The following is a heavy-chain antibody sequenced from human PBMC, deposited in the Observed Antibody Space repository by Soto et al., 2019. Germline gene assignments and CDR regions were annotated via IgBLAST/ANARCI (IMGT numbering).Heavy chain of an antibody. CDR2: MKEDGSEK. Sequence: GGSLRLSCGASGFNFSRSWMSWVRQAPGKGLEWVANMKEDGSEKYYADSVRGRFTISRDNAKNSVHLQMNSLRVEDTAVYYCARGFYTDYWGQGALVTVS. J-gene: IGHJ4*02. V-gene: IGHV3-7*01. CDR3: ARGFYTDY. CDR1: GFNFSRSW. D-gene: IGHD3-3*01.